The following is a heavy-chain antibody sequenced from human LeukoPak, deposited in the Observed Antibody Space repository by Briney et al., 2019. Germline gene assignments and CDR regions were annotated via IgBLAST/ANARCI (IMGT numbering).Heavy chain of an antibody. CDR2: ISGYGGTT. V-gene: IGHV3-23*01. J-gene: IGHJ4*02. D-gene: IGHD5-24*01. CDR3: ARGSSMATIGYFDY. Sequence: GGSLRLSCAASGFTFSSYAMSWVRHDPGKGLEWVSGISGYGGTTYYADSVKGRFTISRDNSKNTLYLQMNSLRAEDTAVYYCARGSSMATIGYFDYWGQGTLVTVSS. CDR1: GFTFSSYA.